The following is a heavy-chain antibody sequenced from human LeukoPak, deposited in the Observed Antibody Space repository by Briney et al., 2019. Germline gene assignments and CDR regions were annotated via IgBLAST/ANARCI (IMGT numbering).Heavy chain of an antibody. CDR1: GGSISSYY. Sequence: SETLSLTCTVSGGSISSYYWSWIRHPPGKGLEWIGYISNSGSTNNNPSLKSRLTMSIDTSKNQFSLRLNSVTAADTAVYYCARAGSGYSFDNWGQGKLVTVSS. D-gene: IGHD3-22*01. J-gene: IGHJ4*02. CDR3: ARAGSGYSFDN. V-gene: IGHV4-59*01. CDR2: ISNSGST.